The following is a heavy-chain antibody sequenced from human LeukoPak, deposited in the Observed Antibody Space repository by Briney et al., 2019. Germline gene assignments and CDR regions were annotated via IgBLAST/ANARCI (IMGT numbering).Heavy chain of an antibody. CDR3: AKGPHYDFWSGYSDFDY. Sequence: PGGSLRLSCAASGFTFSSYGMHWVRQAPGKGLEWVAFIRYDGSNKYYADSVKGRFTISRDNSKNTLYLQMNSLRAEDTAVYYCAKGPHYDFWSGYSDFDYWGQGTLVTVSS. J-gene: IGHJ4*02. D-gene: IGHD3-3*01. CDR1: GFTFSSYG. V-gene: IGHV3-30*02. CDR2: IRYDGSNK.